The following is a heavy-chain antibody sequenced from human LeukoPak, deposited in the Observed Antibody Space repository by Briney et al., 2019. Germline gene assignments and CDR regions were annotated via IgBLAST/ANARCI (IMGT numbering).Heavy chain of an antibody. CDR3: ARAGGDGYNLDYYYGMDV. CDR2: TYYRSKWYN. CDR1: GDGVSSNSAA. D-gene: IGHD5-24*01. V-gene: IGHV6-1*01. Sequence: SQTLSLTCALSGDGVSSNSAAWNWIRQSPSRGLEWLGRTYYRSKWYNDYAVSVKSRITINPDTSKNQFSLQLNSVTPEDTAVYYCARAGGDGYNLDYYYGMDVWGQGTTVTVSS. J-gene: IGHJ6*02.